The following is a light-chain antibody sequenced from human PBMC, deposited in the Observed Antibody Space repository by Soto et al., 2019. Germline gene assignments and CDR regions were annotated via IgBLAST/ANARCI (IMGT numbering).Light chain of an antibody. Sequence: DIQMTQSPSTLSASVGDRVTITRRASQGISSWLAWYQKKPGEAPNLLIYAASSLQSGVPSRFSGSESGTDFTLTISSLQPEDCAIYFCQQANSFPITFGQGTRLEIK. CDR2: AAS. V-gene: IGKV1-12*01. J-gene: IGKJ5*01. CDR1: QGISSW. CDR3: QQANSFPIT.